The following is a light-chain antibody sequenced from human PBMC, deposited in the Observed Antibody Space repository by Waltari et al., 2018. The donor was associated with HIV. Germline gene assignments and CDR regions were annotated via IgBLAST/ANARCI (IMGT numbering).Light chain of an antibody. J-gene: IGLJ2*01. CDR2: NNK. CDR3: AAWDDRLNGLV. Sequence: QPVLTPPPHTSGTPGQRVTIPCSGGSSNTASTSVTWYQQFPGPAPKLRIHNNKQRPSGVPDQGAGAESGTSASLAISGLQSEDEAHYYCAAWDDRLNGLVFGGGTKLTVL. V-gene: IGLV1-44*01. CDR1: SSNTASTS.